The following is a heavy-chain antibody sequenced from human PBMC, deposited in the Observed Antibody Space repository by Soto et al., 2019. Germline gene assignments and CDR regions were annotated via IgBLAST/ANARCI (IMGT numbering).Heavy chain of an antibody. CDR3: TTVRIVVVVAATWVYY. D-gene: IGHD2-15*01. V-gene: IGHV3-15*07. CDR1: GFTFSNDW. Sequence: EVQLVESGGGLVKPGGSLRLSCAASGFTFSNDWMNWVRQAPGNGLEWVARIKCKTDGGTTAYAAHVRGRFTISRDETKNTLYLQRNSLKTEDTAVYYCTTVRIVVVVAATWVYYLGQGTLVPGSS. CDR2: IKCKTDGGTT. J-gene: IGHJ4*02.